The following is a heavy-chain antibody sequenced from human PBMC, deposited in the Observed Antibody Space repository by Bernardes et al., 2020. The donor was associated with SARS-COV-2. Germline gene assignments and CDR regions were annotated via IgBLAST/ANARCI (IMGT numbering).Heavy chain of an antibody. CDR3: ARELGYCSGGSCYGGFYDY. Sequence: SNTLYLTCAVYGGSFSGYYWSWIRQPPGKGLEWIGEITHSGSTNYNPSLKSRVTISADSSKNQFSLKLSSVTAADTAMYYCARELGYCSGGSCYGGFYDYWGQGTLVTVSS. V-gene: IGHV4-34*01. D-gene: IGHD2-15*01. J-gene: IGHJ4*02. CDR2: ITHSGST. CDR1: GGSFSGYY.